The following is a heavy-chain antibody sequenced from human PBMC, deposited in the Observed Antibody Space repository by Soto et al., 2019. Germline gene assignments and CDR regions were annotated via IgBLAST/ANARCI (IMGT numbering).Heavy chain of an antibody. J-gene: IGHJ4*02. D-gene: IGHD6-19*01. V-gene: IGHV1-18*04. CDR2: ISAYTGNT. CDR3: VRERAVTGSDY. CDR1: GYTFSNYG. Sequence: QVQLVQSGAEVKKPGASVKVSCKTSGYTFSNYGVSWVRQAPGQGLEWMGWISAYTGNTNYAQKFQGRVTLTTDTSKNTAYMDVRSLTSEDTAVYYCVRERAVTGSDYWGQGTLVTVSS.